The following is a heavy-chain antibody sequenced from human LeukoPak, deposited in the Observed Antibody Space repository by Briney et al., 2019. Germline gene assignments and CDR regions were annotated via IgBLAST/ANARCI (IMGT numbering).Heavy chain of an antibody. V-gene: IGHV3-48*01. J-gene: IGHJ3*02. CDR3: ARDSLTAFDI. CDR1: GFTFSSYS. CDR2: ISSSSSTI. Sequence: GGSLRLSCAASGFTFSSYSMNWVRQAPGKGLEWVSYISSSSSTIYYADSLKGRFTISRDNAKNSLYLQMNSLRAEDTAVYYCARDSLTAFDIWGQGTMVTVSS.